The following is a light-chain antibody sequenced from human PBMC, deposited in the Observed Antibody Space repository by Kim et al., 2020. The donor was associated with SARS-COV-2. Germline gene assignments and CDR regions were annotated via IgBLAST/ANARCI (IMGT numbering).Light chain of an antibody. CDR2: DAS. J-gene: IGKJ3*01. Sequence: LSPGERATLSCRASQSVTTYLAWYQQKPGQAPRLLIYDASSRATGIPARFSGSGSGTDFTLTISSLEPEDFAVYYCQHRSSWPQTFGPGTKVDIK. CDR1: QSVTTY. CDR3: QHRSSWPQT. V-gene: IGKV3-11*01.